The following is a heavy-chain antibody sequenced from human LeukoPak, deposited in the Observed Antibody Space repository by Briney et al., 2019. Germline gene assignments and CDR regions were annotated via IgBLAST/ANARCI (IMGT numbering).Heavy chain of an antibody. V-gene: IGHV3-23*01. Sequence: PGGSLRLSCAASGFTFRSHGMNWVRQAPGKGLEWVSGISPSGGITHYTDSVRGRFTISRDNSKNTLYLQMKSLRAEDTAVYYCAKDEARIQLWLGGFDYWGQGTLVTVSS. CDR3: AKDEARIQLWLGGFDY. J-gene: IGHJ4*02. CDR1: GFTFRSHG. CDR2: ISPSGGIT. D-gene: IGHD5-18*01.